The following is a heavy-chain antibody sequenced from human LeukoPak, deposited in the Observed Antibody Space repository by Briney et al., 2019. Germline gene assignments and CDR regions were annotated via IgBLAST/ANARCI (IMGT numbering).Heavy chain of an antibody. CDR1: GFSFSTYY. V-gene: IGHV3-21*01. CDR2: ISSSSTYI. CDR3: VRENHGSFDD. D-gene: IGHD1-14*01. J-gene: IGHJ4*02. Sequence: GGSLRLSCAASGFSFSTYYVNWVRQAPGKGLEWVSCISSSSTYIFYADSVRGRFAISRDNAKNSLYLQMNSLRADDTAVYYCVRENHGSFDDWGQGSLVTVSS.